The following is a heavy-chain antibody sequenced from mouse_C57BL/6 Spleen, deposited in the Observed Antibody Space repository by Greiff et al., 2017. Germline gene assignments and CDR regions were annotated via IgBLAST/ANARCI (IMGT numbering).Heavy chain of an antibody. D-gene: IGHD1-1*01. J-gene: IGHJ2*01. CDR2: IHPNSGST. CDR3: ARDLIAAVVAGMDY. Sequence: QVQLQQPGAELVKPGASVKLSCKASGYTFTSYWMHWVKQRPGQGLEWIGMIHPNSGSTNYNEKFKSKATLTVDKSSSTAYMQLSSLTSEDSAVYYCARDLIAAVVAGMDYWGQGTTLTVSS. CDR1: GYTFTSYW. V-gene: IGHV1-64*01.